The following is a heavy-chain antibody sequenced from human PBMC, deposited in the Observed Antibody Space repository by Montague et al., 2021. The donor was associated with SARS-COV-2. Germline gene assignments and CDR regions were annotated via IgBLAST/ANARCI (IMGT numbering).Heavy chain of an antibody. CDR2: INHSGST. CDR3: AIPMVRGFSRAFDI. V-gene: IGHV4-34*01. J-gene: IGHJ3*02. D-gene: IGHD3-10*01. Sequence: SETLSLTCPVYGGSFSGYYWSWIRQPPGKGLEWIGEINHSGSTNYNPSLKSRVTISVDTSKSQFSLKLSSVTAADTAVYYCAIPMVRGFSRAFDIWGQGTMVTVSS. CDR1: GGSFSGYY.